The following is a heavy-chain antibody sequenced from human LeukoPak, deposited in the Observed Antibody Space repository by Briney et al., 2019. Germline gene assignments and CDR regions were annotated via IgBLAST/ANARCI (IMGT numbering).Heavy chain of an antibody. CDR2: FQFSGST. D-gene: IGHD5-18*01. J-gene: IGHJ4*02. CDR3: ARDGLYSYGYSYFDY. CDR1: GASISSYH. V-gene: IGHV4-4*07. Sequence: SETLSLTCTVSGASISSYHWSWIRQPAGKGLEWIGRFQFSGSTNYNPSLKSRVTTSIETSKNQFSLRLTSVTAADTAVYYCARDGLYSYGYSYFDYWGQGTLVTVFS.